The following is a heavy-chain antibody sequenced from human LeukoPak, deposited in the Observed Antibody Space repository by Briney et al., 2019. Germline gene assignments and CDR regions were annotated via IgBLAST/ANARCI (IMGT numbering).Heavy chain of an antibody. CDR3: AKVRYFDTEDALNI. D-gene: IGHD3-9*01. CDR1: GFSFSTYG. Sequence: GGTLTLSCAASGFSFSTYGMSWVRQAPGKGLEWISAISGSGLSSYYADSVKGRFTISRDNSKNALYLQMNSLRAEDTAVYFCAKVRYFDTEDALNIWGQGTMVTVSS. J-gene: IGHJ3*02. CDR2: ISGSGLSS. V-gene: IGHV3-23*01.